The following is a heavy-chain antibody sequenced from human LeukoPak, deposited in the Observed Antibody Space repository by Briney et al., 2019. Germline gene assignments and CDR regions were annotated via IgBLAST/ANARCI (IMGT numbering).Heavy chain of an antibody. CDR3: ARELRFLEWLLPDY. V-gene: IGHV1-18*01. D-gene: IGHD3-3*01. CDR2: ISAYNGNT. Sequence: ASVKVSCNASGYTFTSYGISWVRQAPGQGLEWMGGISAYNGNTNYAQKLQGRVTMTTDTSTSTAYMELRSLRSDDTAVYYCARELRFLEWLLPDYWGQGTLVTVSS. J-gene: IGHJ4*02. CDR1: GYTFTSYG.